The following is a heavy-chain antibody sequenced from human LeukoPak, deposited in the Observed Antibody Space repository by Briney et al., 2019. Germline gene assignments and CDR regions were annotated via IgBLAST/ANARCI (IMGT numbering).Heavy chain of an antibody. CDR3: ARDDWGRAGYSRDNYFDY. V-gene: IGHV1-18*01. CDR2: ISAYNGNT. D-gene: IGHD6-13*01. CDR1: GYTFTNYG. Sequence: VASVKVSCKASGYTFTNYGVSWVRQAPGQGLEWVGWISAYNGNTDYAQKLQGRVTMTTDTSTSTAYMELRSLRSDDTAVYYCARDDWGRAGYSRDNYFDYWGQGTLVTVSS. J-gene: IGHJ4*02.